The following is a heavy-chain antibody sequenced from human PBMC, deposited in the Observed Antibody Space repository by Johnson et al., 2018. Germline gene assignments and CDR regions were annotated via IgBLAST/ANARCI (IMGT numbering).Heavy chain of an antibody. Sequence: VQLVQSGGGLIRPGGSLRLACAPSEFTVSDNDVSWVRQAPGKGLEWVSISYSGSSVQYAGSAKGRFTISRDKSKNTVFLQMNSLRVEDTAIYYCTRVRWARTTFEAFDIWGQGTMVIVSA. CDR3: TRVRWARTTFEAFDI. D-gene: IGHD1-1*01. CDR1: EFTVSDND. V-gene: IGHV3-53*01. J-gene: IGHJ3*02. CDR2: SYSGSSV.